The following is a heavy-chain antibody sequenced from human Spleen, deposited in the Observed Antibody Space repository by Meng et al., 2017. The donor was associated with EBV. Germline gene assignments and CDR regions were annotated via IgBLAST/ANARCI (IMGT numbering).Heavy chain of an antibody. CDR3: ARVGDYGDYQYFYFDY. J-gene: IGHJ4*02. D-gene: IGHD4-17*01. CDR1: GRRVSSGPEY. Sequence: ERATGRLMPPRALSLQCSASGRRVSSGPEYEGSIPQITGKGLEWIGYVYYRGSTNSSPSLKGRVPIFLDTAKNKFSLKLYSVTAADTAVYYCARVGDYGDYQYFYFDYWGQGTLVTVSS. V-gene: IGHV4-61*10. CDR2: VYYRGST.